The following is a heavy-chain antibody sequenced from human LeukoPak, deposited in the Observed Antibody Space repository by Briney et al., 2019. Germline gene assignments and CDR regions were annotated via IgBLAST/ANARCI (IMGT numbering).Heavy chain of an antibody. V-gene: IGHV1-18*01. CDR1: GYTFTSYG. CDR2: ISAYSGNT. CDR3: ARGHLGDLSFYYFDY. J-gene: IGHJ4*02. Sequence: GASVKVSCKASGYTFTSYGISWVRQAPGQGLEWMGWISAYSGNTNYAQKLQGRVTMTTDTSTSTAYMELRSLRSDDTAIYYCARGHLGDLSFYYFDYWGQGTLVTVSS. D-gene: IGHD3-16*02.